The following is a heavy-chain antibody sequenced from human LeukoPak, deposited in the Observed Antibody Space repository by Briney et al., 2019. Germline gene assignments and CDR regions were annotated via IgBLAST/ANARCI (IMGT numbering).Heavy chain of an antibody. CDR1: GGSISSYY. CDR2: IYYSGST. D-gene: IGHD4-17*01. J-gene: IGHJ4*02. V-gene: IGHV4-59*08. Sequence: SETLSLTCTVSGGSISSYYWSWIRQPPGKGLEWIGYIYYSGSTNYNPSLKSRVTISADTSKNQFSLKLSSVTAADTAVYYCARRPYGDYRIDYWGQGTLVTVSS. CDR3: ARRPYGDYRIDY.